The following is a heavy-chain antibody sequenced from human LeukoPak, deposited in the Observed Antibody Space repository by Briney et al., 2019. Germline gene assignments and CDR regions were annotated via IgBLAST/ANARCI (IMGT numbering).Heavy chain of an antibody. J-gene: IGHJ6*02. CDR3: ARDILGRSNGGSNYFGMEV. Sequence: ASVKVSCKASGYTFTDYFMHWVRQVPGQGLEWMGCINVYSGGAHYAQKFQDRLSMTRDTSINTAYMELSSLRSDDTAVYYCARDILGRSNGGSNYFGMEVWGQGTTVTVSS. CDR2: INVYSGGA. CDR1: GYTFTDYF. D-gene: IGHD2-15*01. V-gene: IGHV1-2*02.